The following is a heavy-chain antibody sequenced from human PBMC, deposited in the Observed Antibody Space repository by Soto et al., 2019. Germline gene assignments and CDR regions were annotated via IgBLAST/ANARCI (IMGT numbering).Heavy chain of an antibody. CDR3: AGQVPAAIRLGWFDP. CDR2: IYYSGST. J-gene: IGHJ5*02. V-gene: IGHV4-39*01. D-gene: IGHD2-2*02. Sequence: SETLSLTCTVSGGSISRSTYYWGWIRQPPGKGLEWIGSIYYSGSTYYRPSLKSRVTISVDTSKNQFSLKLSSVTAADTAVYYCAGQVPAAIRLGWFDPWGQGTLVTVSS. CDR1: GGSISRSTYY.